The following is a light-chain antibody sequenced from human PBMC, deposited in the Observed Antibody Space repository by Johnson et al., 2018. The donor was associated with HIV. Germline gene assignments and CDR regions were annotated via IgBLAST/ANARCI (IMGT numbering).Light chain of an antibody. V-gene: IGLV1-51*01. J-gene: IGLJ1*01. CDR1: SSNIGNNY. CDR2: DNN. Sequence: QSVLTQPPSVSAAPGQKVTISCSGSSSNIGNNYVSWYQQVPGTAPKLLIYDNNRRPSGIPDRFSGSKSGTSATLGITGLQTGDEADYYCGTWDSSLSASYVFGTWTKVTVL. CDR3: GTWDSSLSASYV.